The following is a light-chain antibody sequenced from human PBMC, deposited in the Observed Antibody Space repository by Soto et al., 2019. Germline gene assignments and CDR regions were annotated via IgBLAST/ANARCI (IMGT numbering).Light chain of an antibody. J-gene: IGKJ2*01. CDR2: AAS. CDR1: QSISNY. V-gene: IGKV1-39*01. CDR3: QQSYSIPYT. Sequence: DIQMTQSPSSRSASVGDRVTITCRASQSISNYLNWYQQKPGKAPEVLIHAASSLESGVPSRFSGSGSGTDFTLTISSLQPEDFGTYYCQQSYSIPYTFGQGTNLQIK.